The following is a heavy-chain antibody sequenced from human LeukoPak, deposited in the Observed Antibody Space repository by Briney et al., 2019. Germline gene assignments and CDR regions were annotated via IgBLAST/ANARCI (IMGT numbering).Heavy chain of an antibody. D-gene: IGHD3-3*01. CDR3: ARDQYYDFMGWRYYFDY. Sequence: GGSLRLSCAASGFTVSSNYMSWVRQAPGKGLEWVSYISSTSSTQYYADSVKGRFTISRDNAKNSLYLQMNSLRDEDTAVYYCARDQYYDFMGWRYYFDYWGQGTLVTVSS. J-gene: IGHJ4*02. CDR2: ISSTSSTQ. V-gene: IGHV3-48*02. CDR1: GFTVSSNY.